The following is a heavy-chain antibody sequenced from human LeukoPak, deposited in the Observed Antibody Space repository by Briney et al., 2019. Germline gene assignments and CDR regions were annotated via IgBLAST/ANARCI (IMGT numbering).Heavy chain of an antibody. CDR3: ARRAGAYSHPYDY. CDR2: IYSDNT. CDR1: GFTVSSNS. D-gene: IGHD4/OR15-4a*01. J-gene: IGHJ4*02. V-gene: IGHV3-53*01. Sequence: GSLRLSCTVSGFTVSSNSMSWVRQAPGKGLEWVSFIYSDNTHYSDSVKGRFTISKDNSKNTLYLQMNSLRAEDTAVYYCARRAGAYSHPYDYWGQGTLVTVSS.